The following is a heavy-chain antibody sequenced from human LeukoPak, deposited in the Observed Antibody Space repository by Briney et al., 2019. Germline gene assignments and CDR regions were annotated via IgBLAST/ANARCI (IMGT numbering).Heavy chain of an antibody. CDR2: ITGSGDGT. Sequence: GGSLRLSCAASGFTFSTNAMISVRQSPEKGLEWVSSITGSGDGTYYADSVRGRFTISRDNSKNTLYLQMNSLRAEDTAVYFCVKPFVHPTYYFEYWGQGTLVTVSS. CDR1: GFTFSTNA. CDR3: VKPFVHPTYYFEY. D-gene: IGHD6-6*01. J-gene: IGHJ4*02. V-gene: IGHV3-23*01.